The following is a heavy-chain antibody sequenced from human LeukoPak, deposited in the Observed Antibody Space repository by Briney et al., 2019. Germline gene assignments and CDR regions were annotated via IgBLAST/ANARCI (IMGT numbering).Heavy chain of an antibody. Sequence: PGGSLRLSCAASGFTFSSYAMSWVRQAPAKGLEWVSAISGSGGSTYYADSVKGRFTISRDNAKNSLHLQMNNLRVEDTAVYYCARDPYIKAFDIWGQGTMVTVSS. CDR1: GFTFSSYA. CDR2: ISGSGGST. CDR3: ARDPYIKAFDI. J-gene: IGHJ3*02. D-gene: IGHD1-14*01. V-gene: IGHV3-23*01.